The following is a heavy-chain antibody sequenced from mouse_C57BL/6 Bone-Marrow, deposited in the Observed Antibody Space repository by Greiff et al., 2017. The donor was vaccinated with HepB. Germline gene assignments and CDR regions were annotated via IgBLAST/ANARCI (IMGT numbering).Heavy chain of an antibody. CDR2: ISSGSSTI. CDR3: ASLSYYSNCY. V-gene: IGHV5-17*01. D-gene: IGHD2-5*01. J-gene: IGHJ3*01. Sequence: EVKLVESGGGLVKPGGSLKLSCAASGFTFSDYGMHWVRQAPEKGLEWVAYISSGSSTIYYADTVKGRFTISRDNAKTTLFLQMTSLRSEDTAMYYCASLSYYSNCYWGQGTLVTVSA. CDR1: GFTFSDYG.